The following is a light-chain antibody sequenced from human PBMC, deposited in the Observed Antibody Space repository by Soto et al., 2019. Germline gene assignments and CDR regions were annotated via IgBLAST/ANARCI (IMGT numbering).Light chain of an antibody. V-gene: IGLV2-14*01. CDR2: EVS. J-gene: IGLJ1*01. Sequence: QSLLAQPASGSGSPGQSITISCTGTNSDLAAYNYVSWYQQHPGKAPKLMIYEVSNRPSGVSNRFSGSKSGNTASLTISGLQAEDEADYYCSSYTSSTTLYVFGTGTKVTVL. CDR1: NSDLAAYNY. CDR3: SSYTSSTTLYV.